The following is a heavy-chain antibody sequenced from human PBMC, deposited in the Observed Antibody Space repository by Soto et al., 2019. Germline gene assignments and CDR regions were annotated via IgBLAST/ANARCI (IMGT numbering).Heavy chain of an antibody. CDR1: GDTISTGGYT. Sequence: PSETLSLTCDVSGDTISTGGYTWAWIRQPPGKALEWIGHTYHSGNPYYNPSLKSRVIISVDRSKNQFSLKLSSVTAADTAVYYCARDRGYFDWSYGSNWFDPWGQGTLVTVSS. D-gene: IGHD3-9*01. J-gene: IGHJ5*02. CDR2: TYHSGNP. V-gene: IGHV4-30-2*01. CDR3: ARDRGYFDWSYGSNWFDP.